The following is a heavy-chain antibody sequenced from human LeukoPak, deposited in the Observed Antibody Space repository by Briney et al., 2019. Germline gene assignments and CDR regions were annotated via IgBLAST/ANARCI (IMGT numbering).Heavy chain of an antibody. J-gene: IGHJ4*02. Sequence: SETLSLTCNVSGGSTSGYYWNWIRQPAGKGLEWVGRVYTSGTPNYHPSLKSRVTMSVDTSKNQFSLNLSSVTAADTAVYYCARARGGDSRTFDYWGQGTLVTVSS. CDR1: GGSTSGYY. CDR3: ARARGGDSRTFDY. V-gene: IGHV4-4*07. CDR2: VYTSGTP. D-gene: IGHD2-21*01.